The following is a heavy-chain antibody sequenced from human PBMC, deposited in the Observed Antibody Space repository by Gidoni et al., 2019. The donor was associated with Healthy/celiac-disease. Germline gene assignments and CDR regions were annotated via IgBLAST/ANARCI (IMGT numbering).Heavy chain of an antibody. CDR1: GFTFSSYS. CDR3: VKVDYDFWTMGDY. V-gene: IGHV3-64D*06. CDR2: ISSNGGST. J-gene: IGHJ4*02. Sequence: EVQLVESGGGLVQHGGSLRLSCSASGFTFSSYSMHWVRQAPGKGLEYVSAISSNGGSTYYADSVKGRFTISRDNSKNTLYLQMSSLRAEDTAVYYCVKVDYDFWTMGDYWGQGTLVTVSS. D-gene: IGHD3-3*01.